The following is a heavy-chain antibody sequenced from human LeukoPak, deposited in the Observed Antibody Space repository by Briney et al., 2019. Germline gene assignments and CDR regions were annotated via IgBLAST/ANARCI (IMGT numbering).Heavy chain of an antibody. Sequence: GGSLRLSCAASGFTFTNYGMHWVRQAPGKGLEWMTVISYDGSNKYYADSVKGRFTISRDNSKNTLYLQMNSLRAEDTAVYYCAKWIKPYDSSGYDAFDIWGQGTMVTVSS. CDR2: ISYDGSNK. CDR3: AKWIKPYDSSGYDAFDI. CDR1: GFTFTNYG. V-gene: IGHV3-30*18. D-gene: IGHD3-22*01. J-gene: IGHJ3*02.